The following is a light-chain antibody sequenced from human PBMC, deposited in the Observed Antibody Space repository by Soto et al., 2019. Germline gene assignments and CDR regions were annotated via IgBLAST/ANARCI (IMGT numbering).Light chain of an antibody. Sequence: DILMTQSQSSLSASVGDRVTITCRASHRISSHVNWYPQRPGKAPTLLIFGASVLQSGVPSRFSGTGAGTEVTLTISSLQPEDLGTYYCQQTYSTPYTFGQGTTVVIK. J-gene: IGKJ2*01. CDR3: QQTYSTPYT. CDR1: HRISSH. V-gene: IGKV1-39*01. CDR2: GAS.